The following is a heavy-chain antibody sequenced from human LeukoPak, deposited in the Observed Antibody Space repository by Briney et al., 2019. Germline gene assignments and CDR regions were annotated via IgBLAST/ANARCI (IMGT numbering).Heavy chain of an antibody. D-gene: IGHD3-10*01. Sequence: SQTLSLTCVVSGDSISSGAYSWSWIRQPPGKGLEWIGYIFHTGSTFYNPPLKSRVTMSVDNSKNQFSLRLSSVTAADTAVYYCAREFWFANAPGSWLDPWGQGTLVTVSS. CDR3: AREFWFANAPGSWLDP. CDR1: GDSISSGAYS. V-gene: IGHV4-30-2*01. CDR2: IFHTGST. J-gene: IGHJ5*02.